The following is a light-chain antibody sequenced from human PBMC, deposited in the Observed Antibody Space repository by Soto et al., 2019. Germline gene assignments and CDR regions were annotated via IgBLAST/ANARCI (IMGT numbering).Light chain of an antibody. CDR1: QSVSSN. J-gene: IGKJ4*01. CDR2: GAS. V-gene: IGKV3-15*01. CDR3: QQYNTWPPLT. Sequence: EIVMTQSPATLSVSPGERATLSCRASQSVSSNLAWYQQKPGQAPRLLIYGASTRATGIPARFSGSGSGTEFTLTISSLQSEDFAVYCCQQYNTWPPLTFGGGTKVEIK.